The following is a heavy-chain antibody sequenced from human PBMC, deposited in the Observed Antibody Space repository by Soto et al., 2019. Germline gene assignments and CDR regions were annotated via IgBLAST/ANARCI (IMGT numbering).Heavy chain of an antibody. J-gene: IGHJ3*02. CDR2: ISGSGGST. CDR3: AKVQGGYSSGWYPGGAFDI. D-gene: IGHD6-19*01. V-gene: IGHV3-23*04. Sequence: EVQLVESGGGLVQPGGSLRLSCAASGFTFSSYAMSWVRQAPGKGLEWVSAISGSGGSTYYADSVKGRFTISRDNSKNTLYLQMNSLRAEDTAVYYCAKVQGGYSSGWYPGGAFDIWGQGTMVTVSS. CDR1: GFTFSSYA.